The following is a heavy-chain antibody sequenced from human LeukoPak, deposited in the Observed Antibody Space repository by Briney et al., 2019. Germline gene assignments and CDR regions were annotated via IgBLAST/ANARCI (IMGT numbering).Heavy chain of an antibody. Sequence: GGSLRLSCAASGFTFSAYWMSRVRQAPGKGLEWVANIKQDGSEKYYVDSVKGRFTISRDNAKNSLYLQMNSMRAEDTAVYCCARGSYYYPYWGQGTLVTVSS. CDR3: ARGSYYYPY. J-gene: IGHJ4*02. CDR1: GFTFSAYW. V-gene: IGHV3-7*04. CDR2: IKQDGSEK. D-gene: IGHD3-10*01.